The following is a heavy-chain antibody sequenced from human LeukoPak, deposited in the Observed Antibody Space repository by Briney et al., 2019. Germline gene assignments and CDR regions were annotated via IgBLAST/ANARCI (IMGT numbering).Heavy chain of an antibody. Sequence: ASVKVFCKASGYTFTSYGISWVRQAPGQGLEWLGWISAYNGNTNYAQKFQGRVTMTRDTSISTAYMELSRLRSDDTAVYYCARAIAVRIAAAGTRYWGQGTLVTVSS. CDR2: ISAYNGNT. V-gene: IGHV1-18*01. D-gene: IGHD6-13*01. CDR3: ARAIAVRIAAAGTRY. J-gene: IGHJ4*02. CDR1: GYTFTSYG.